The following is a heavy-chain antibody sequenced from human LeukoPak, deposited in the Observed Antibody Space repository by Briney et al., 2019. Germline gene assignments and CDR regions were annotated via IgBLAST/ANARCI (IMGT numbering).Heavy chain of an antibody. V-gene: IGHV3-21*01. CDR3: AREGSYDFWSGYPH. CDR2: ISSSSSYI. D-gene: IGHD3-3*01. CDR1: GFTFRSYS. J-gene: IGHJ4*02. Sequence: PGGSLRLSCAASGFTFRSYSMNWVRQAPGKGLEWVSSISSSSSYIYYADSVKGRFTISRDNAKNSLYLQMNSLRAEDTAVYYCAREGSYDFWSGYPHWGQGTLVTVSS.